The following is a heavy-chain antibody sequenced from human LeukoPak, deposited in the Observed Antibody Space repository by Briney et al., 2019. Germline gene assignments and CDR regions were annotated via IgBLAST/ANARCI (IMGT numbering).Heavy chain of an antibody. CDR2: IYYSGST. V-gene: IGHV4-39*07. Sequence: SETLSLTCTVSGGSISSSSYYWGWLRQPPGKGLAWIGSIYYSGSTNYNPSLKSRVPISVDTSKNQFSLKLSSVTAADTAVYYCARVITVAYYMDVWGKGTTVTVSS. CDR3: ARVITVAYYMDV. CDR1: GGSISSSSYY. D-gene: IGHD6-19*01. J-gene: IGHJ6*03.